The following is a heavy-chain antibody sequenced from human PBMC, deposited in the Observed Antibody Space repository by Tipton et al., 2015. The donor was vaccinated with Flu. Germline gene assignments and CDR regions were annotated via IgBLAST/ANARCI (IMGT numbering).Heavy chain of an antibody. Sequence: SLRLSCAASGFTVSGNYMSWVRQAPGKGLEWVSVIYSGGSTYYADSVKGRFTISRDNSKNTLYLQMNSLRAEDTAVYYCARAVGYSGYDLSGVFDYWGQGTLVTVSS. V-gene: IGHV3-53*01. CDR2: IYSGGST. CDR1: GFTVSGNY. D-gene: IGHD5-12*01. CDR3: ARAVGYSGYDLSGVFDY. J-gene: IGHJ4*02.